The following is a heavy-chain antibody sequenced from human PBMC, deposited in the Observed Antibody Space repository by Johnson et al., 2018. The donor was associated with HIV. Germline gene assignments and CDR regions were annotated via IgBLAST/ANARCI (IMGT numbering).Heavy chain of an antibody. CDR2: ISYDGSNK. D-gene: IGHD4-23*01. CDR3: ANLGDYSGNNGFDI. V-gene: IGHV3-30*18. J-gene: IGHJ3*02. CDR1: GFTFSGYG. Sequence: QVQLVESGGGEVQPGRSLRLSCAASGFTFSGYGMHWVRQAPGKGLEWVAVISYDGSNKYYAESVKGRFTISRDNSKNAMYLQMNSLRTEDTAEYYCANLGDYSGNNGFDIWGQGTMVTVSS.